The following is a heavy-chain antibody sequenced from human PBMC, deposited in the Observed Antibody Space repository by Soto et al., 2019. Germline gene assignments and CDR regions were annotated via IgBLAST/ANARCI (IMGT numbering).Heavy chain of an antibody. CDR2: IIPIFGTA. D-gene: IGHD2-2*01. CDR1: GGTFSSYA. CDR3: ARDTSSTSRSLYYYGMDV. J-gene: IGHJ6*02. V-gene: IGHV1-69*13. Sequence: GASVKVSCKASGGTFSSYAISWVRQAPGQGLEWMGGIIPIFGTANYAQKFQGRVTITAGESTSTAYMELSSLRSEDTAVYYCARDTSSTSRSLYYYGMDVWGQGTTVTVSS.